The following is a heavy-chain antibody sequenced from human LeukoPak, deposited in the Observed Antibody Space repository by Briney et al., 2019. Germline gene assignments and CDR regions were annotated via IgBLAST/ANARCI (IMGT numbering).Heavy chain of an antibody. CDR3: AWGIVASVIYYYYFDV. CDR2: VKQDGSEK. Sequence: GGSLRLSCTASGFSFSSYWMDWVRQAPGKGLEWVASVKQDGSEKKYVDSVEGRFTISRDNAKNSLFLQMNTLRAEDTAVYYCAWGIVASVIYYYYFDVWGQGTTVTVSS. CDR1: GFSFSSYW. V-gene: IGHV3-7*04. D-gene: IGHD5-12*01. J-gene: IGHJ6*03.